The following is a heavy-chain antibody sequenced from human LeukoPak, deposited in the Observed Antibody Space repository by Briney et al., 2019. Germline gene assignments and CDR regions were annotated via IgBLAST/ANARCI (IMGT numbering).Heavy chain of an antibody. J-gene: IGHJ4*02. D-gene: IGHD5-12*01. CDR3: ARVVPTTLMNYFDY. CDR2: IIPIFGSA. V-gene: IGHV1-69*13. CDR1: GGTFSSYA. Sequence: ASVKVSCKASGGTFSSYAISWVRQAPGQGLEWMGGIIPIFGSANYAQKFQGRVTITADESTSTACMELSSLRSADTAVYYCARVVPTTLMNYFDYWGQGTRVTVSS.